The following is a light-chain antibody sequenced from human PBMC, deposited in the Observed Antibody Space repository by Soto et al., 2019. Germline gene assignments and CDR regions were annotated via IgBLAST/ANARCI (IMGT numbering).Light chain of an antibody. Sequence: QSALTQPASVSGSPGQSITISCTGTSSYVGGYNYVSWYQQHPGKAPKLMIYDVSNRPSGVSNRFSGSNSGNTASLTISGLQAEDEADYYCSSYTSSSTLFGTGTKVTVL. V-gene: IGLV2-14*01. CDR2: DVS. J-gene: IGLJ1*01. CDR1: SSYVGGYNY. CDR3: SSYTSSSTL.